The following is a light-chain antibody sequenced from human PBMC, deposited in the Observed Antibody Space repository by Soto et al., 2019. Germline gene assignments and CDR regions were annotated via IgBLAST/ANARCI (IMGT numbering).Light chain of an antibody. CDR1: QIISSW. CDR3: QHYKTWPPPWT. Sequence: DIQMTQSPSTLSASVGDRVTITCRASQIISSWLAWYQQKPGKAPKLLIYDVSSLESGVPSRFSGSGSGTDFTLTISSLQSEDFAVYYCQHYKTWPPPWTFGQGTKVDI. J-gene: IGKJ1*01. CDR2: DVS. V-gene: IGKV1-5*01.